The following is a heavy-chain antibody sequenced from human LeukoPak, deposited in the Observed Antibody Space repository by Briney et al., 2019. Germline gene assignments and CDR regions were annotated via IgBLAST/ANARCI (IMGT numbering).Heavy chain of an antibody. D-gene: IGHD1-26*01. CDR2: ISSSGSTI. V-gene: IGHV3-11*04. J-gene: IGHJ3*02. CDR3: ATWELLLDAFDI. Sequence: GSLRLSCAASGFTFSDYYMSWIRQAPGKGLEWVTYISSSGSTIYYADSVKGRFTISRDNAKNSLYLQMNSLRAEDTAVYYCATWELLLDAFDIWGQGTMVTVSS. CDR1: GFTFSDYY.